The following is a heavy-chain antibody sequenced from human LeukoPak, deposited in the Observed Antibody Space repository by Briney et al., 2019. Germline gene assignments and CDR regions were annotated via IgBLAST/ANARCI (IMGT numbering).Heavy chain of an antibody. Sequence: ASVKVSCKASGGTFSSYAISWVRQAPGQGLEWMGRIIPILGIANYAQKFQGRVTITADKSTSTAYMELSSLRSEDTAVYYCARVNREWDYYDSSGSPLDGMDVWGQGTTVTVSS. CDR2: IIPILGIA. CDR1: GGTFSSYA. V-gene: IGHV1-69*04. CDR3: ARVNREWDYYDSSGSPLDGMDV. D-gene: IGHD3-22*01. J-gene: IGHJ6*02.